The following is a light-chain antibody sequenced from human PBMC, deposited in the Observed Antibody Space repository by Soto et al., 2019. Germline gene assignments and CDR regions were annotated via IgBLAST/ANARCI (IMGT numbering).Light chain of an antibody. CDR2: RNN. CDR3: AAWDDSLNGLV. V-gene: IGLV1-44*01. CDR1: SSNIESNY. J-gene: IGLJ2*01. Sequence: QPVLTQPPLASGTPGQRVTISCSGRSSNIESNYVNWYQQLPGTAPKLLIYRNNLRPSGVPDRFSASKSGTSASLAISGLQSEDEADYYCAAWDDSLNGLVFGGGTKVTVL.